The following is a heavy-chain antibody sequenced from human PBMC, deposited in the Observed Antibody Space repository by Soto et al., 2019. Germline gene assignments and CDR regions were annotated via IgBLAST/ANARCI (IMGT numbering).Heavy chain of an antibody. CDR2: IIPIYGTA. D-gene: IGHD3-22*01. J-gene: IGHJ5*02. V-gene: IGHV1-69*01. CDR1: GGTFSSYA. CDR3: ARGPLIVLVMEADWFDP. Sequence: QVQLVQSGAVVKKPGSSVKLSCKASGGTFSSYAISWVRQPPGQGLEWMGGIIPIYGTANYAQKFQGRVTITADESTSTAYMEPSSLRAEDAGVYDCARGPLIVLVMEADWFDPWGQGTLVTVSS.